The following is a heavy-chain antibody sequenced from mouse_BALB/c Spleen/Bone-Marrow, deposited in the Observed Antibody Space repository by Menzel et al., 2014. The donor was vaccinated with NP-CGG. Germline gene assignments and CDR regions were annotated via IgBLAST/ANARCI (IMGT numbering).Heavy chain of an antibody. D-gene: IGHD1-1*01. Sequence: KXSCKASGYTFTNYWMHWVKQRPGQGLEWIGYINPSTGYHEYNQKFKDKATLTADKSSSPAYXQRSSLTSEDLEVIYCARIYYYGRDYWGQGTPLTAPS. CDR3: ARIYYYGRDY. CDR2: INPSTGYH. J-gene: IGHJ2*01. V-gene: IGHV1-4*01. CDR1: GYTFTNYW.